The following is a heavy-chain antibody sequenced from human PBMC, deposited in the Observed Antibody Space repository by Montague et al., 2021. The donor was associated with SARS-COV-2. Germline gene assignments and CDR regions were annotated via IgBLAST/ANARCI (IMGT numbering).Heavy chain of an antibody. J-gene: IGHJ4*02. D-gene: IGHD3-22*01. CDR1: GDSVSSNSAA. CDR2: TYYRSKWYN. Sequence: CAISGDSVSSNSAAWNWNRQSPSRGFECLGRTYYRSKWYNDYAVSVKXXITINPDTSKNQFSLQLNSVTAEDTAVYYCARELRRIIMIVDIRGFDYWGQGTLVTVSS. V-gene: IGHV6-1*01. CDR3: ARELRRIIMIVDIRGFDY.